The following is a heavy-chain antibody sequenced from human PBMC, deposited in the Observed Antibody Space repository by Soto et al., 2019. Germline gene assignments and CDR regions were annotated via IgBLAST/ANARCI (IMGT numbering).Heavy chain of an antibody. D-gene: IGHD5-18*01. CDR2: INHSGST. CDR1: GGSFSGYY. Sequence: QVQLQQWGAGLLKPSETLSLTCAVYGGSFSGYYRSWIRQPPGKGLEWIGEINHSGSTNYNPSLKSRVTISVDTSKNQFSLKLSSVTAADTAVYYCARGSYPSDTAMVPLYYFDYWGQGTLVTVSS. V-gene: IGHV4-34*01. J-gene: IGHJ4*02. CDR3: ARGSYPSDTAMVPLYYFDY.